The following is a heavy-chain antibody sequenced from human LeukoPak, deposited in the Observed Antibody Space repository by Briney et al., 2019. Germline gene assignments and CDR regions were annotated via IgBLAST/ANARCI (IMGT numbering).Heavy chain of an antibody. J-gene: IGHJ4*02. CDR3: ARDPGHCSGGSCYHQHHVDTAMAHFDY. CDR2: ISSSSSYI. CDR1: GFPFSGYS. Sequence: PGGSLRLSCAASGFPFSGYSMNWVRQAPGKGLEWVSSISSSSSYIYYADSVKGRFTISRDNAKNSLYLQMNSLRAEDTAVYYCARDPGHCSGGSCYHQHHVDTAMAHFDYWGQGTLVTVSS. V-gene: IGHV3-21*01. D-gene: IGHD2-15*01.